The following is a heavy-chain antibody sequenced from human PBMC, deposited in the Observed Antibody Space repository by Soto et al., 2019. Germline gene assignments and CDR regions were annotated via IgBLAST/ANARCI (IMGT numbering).Heavy chain of an antibody. D-gene: IGHD3-3*01. J-gene: IGHJ4*02. CDR1: GYTFTSYG. Sequence: ASVKVSCKASGYTFTSYGISWVRQAPGQGLEWMGWISAYNGNTNYAQKLQGRVTMTTDTSTSTAYMELRSLRSDDTAVYYCARYSRDYDFWSGRAEGGGDYWGQGTLVTVSS. CDR3: ARYSRDYDFWSGRAEGGGDY. V-gene: IGHV1-18*01. CDR2: ISAYNGNT.